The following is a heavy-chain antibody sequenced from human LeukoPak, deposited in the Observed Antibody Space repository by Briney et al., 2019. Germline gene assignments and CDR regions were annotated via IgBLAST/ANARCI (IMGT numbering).Heavy chain of an antibody. CDR2: IYFGGST. CDR3: ARMFWGYCSGGSCYKAFDM. D-gene: IGHD2-15*01. Sequence: MPSDTLSLTGTVSGGSITSFYSSWIRQPPGKRLEWIGYIYFGGSTNCHPSLKSRVTISVETFNNQFSVKLSSVTAADTAVYYCARMFWGYCSGGSCYKAFDMWGEGTMANVSS. CDR1: GGSITSFY. V-gene: IGHV4-59*07. J-gene: IGHJ3*02.